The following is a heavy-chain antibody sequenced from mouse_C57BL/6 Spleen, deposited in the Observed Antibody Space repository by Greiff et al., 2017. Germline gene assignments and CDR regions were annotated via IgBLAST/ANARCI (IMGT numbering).Heavy chain of an antibody. V-gene: IGHV14-4*01. D-gene: IGHD2-4*01. CDR1: GFNIKDDY. J-gene: IGHJ2*01. CDR3: TSYDYGLDY. CDR2: IDPENGDT. Sequence: EVQLQESGAELVRPGASVKLSCTASGFNIKDDYMHWVKQRPEQGLEWIGWIDPENGDTEYASKFQGKATITADTSSNTAYLQLSSLTSEDTAVYYCTSYDYGLDYWGQGTTLTVSS.